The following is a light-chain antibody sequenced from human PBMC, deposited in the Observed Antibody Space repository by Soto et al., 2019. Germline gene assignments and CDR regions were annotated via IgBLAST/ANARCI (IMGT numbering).Light chain of an antibody. J-gene: IGLJ1*01. Sequence: QSALTQPPSASGTPGQWVTISCSGSTSNIGSNTVNWYQQLPVTAPKLLIYNNDQRPSGVPDRFSGSKSGTSASLSISGLQSEDEADYYCATWDDSRNKVFGTGTKLTVL. V-gene: IGLV1-44*01. CDR1: TSNIGSNT. CDR2: NND. CDR3: ATWDDSRNKV.